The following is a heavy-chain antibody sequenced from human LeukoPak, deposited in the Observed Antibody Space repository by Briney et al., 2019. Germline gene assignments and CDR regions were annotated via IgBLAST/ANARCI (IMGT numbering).Heavy chain of an antibody. CDR3: AKHNQRREDDFWSGYAELYYFDY. CDR1: GFTFSSYA. D-gene: IGHD3-3*01. J-gene: IGHJ4*02. CDR2: ISGSGGST. V-gene: IGHV3-23*01. Sequence: GGSLRLPCAASGFTFSSYAMSWVRQAPGKGLEWVSAISGSGGSTYYADSVKGRFTISRDNSKNTLYLQMNSLRAEDTAVYYCAKHNQRREDDFWSGYAELYYFDYWGQGTLVTVSS.